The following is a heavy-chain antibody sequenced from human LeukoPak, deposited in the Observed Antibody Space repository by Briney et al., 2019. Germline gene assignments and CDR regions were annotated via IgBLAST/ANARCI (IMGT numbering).Heavy chain of an antibody. Sequence: GGSLRLSCTSSGFILSSFAMSWVRQAPGKGLEWVSSISSPGGNTYYADSVKGRFTISRDNLKNTVYLYMNSMRAEDTAVYYCAKDRNLYDYVWGSYRSLFDYWGQGTLVTVSS. D-gene: IGHD3-16*02. CDR3: AKDRNLYDYVWGSYRSLFDY. J-gene: IGHJ4*02. CDR2: ISSPGGNT. V-gene: IGHV3-23*01. CDR1: GFILSSFA.